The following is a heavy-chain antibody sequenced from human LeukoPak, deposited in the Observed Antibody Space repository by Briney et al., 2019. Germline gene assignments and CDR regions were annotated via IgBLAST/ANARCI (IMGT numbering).Heavy chain of an antibody. J-gene: IGHJ4*02. CDR1: GFTFSMSW. D-gene: IGHD3-22*01. CDR2: INSDGGDT. Sequence: GGSLRLSCAASGFTFSMSWMHWVRQAPGKGLVWLSRINSDGGDTTYADSVKGRFTISRDNAKNTLYLQMNSLRAEDTAMYYCARASGTDSSGYLQIDYWGQGTLVTVSS. V-gene: IGHV3-74*01. CDR3: ARASGTDSSGYLQIDY.